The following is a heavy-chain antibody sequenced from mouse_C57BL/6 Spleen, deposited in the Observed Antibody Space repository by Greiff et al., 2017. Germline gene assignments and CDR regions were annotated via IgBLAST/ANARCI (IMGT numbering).Heavy chain of an antibody. Sequence: QVQLQQSGPELVKPGASVKISCKASGYAFSSSWMNWVKPRPGKGLEWIGRIYPGDGDTNYNGKFKGKATLTADKSSSTAYMQLSSLTSEDSAVYFCAAGDGLQAWFAYWGQGTLVTVSA. CDR1: GYAFSSSW. V-gene: IGHV1-82*01. J-gene: IGHJ3*01. CDR2: IYPGDGDT. D-gene: IGHD2-3*01. CDR3: AAGDGLQAWFAY.